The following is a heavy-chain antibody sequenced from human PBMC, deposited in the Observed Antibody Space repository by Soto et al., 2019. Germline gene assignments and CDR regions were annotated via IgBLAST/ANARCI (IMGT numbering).Heavy chain of an antibody. J-gene: IGHJ5*02. CDR1: GYTFTSYA. V-gene: IGHV1-3*01. Sequence: ASVKVSCKASGYTFTSYAMHWVRQAPGQRLEWMGWINAGNGNTKYSQKFQGRVTITRDTSASTAYMELSSLRSEDTAVYYCARSMGQQPQNPKNWFDPWGQGTLVTVSS. CDR3: ARSMGQQPQNPKNWFDP. CDR2: INAGNGNT. D-gene: IGHD6-13*01.